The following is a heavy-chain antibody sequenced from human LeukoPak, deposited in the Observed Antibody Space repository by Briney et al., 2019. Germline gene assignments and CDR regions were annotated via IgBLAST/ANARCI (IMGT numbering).Heavy chain of an antibody. Sequence: GGSLRLSCAASGFTFSSYWMHWVRQAPGKGLVWVSRVDTDGTSTNYADSVKGRFTISRDNAKNTLYLQMNSLRAEDTGVYYCARGRQLWSAAYYFDYWGHGALVTVSS. D-gene: IGHD5-18*01. V-gene: IGHV3-74*01. CDR3: ARGRQLWSAAYYFDY. J-gene: IGHJ4*01. CDR2: VDTDGTST. CDR1: GFTFSSYW.